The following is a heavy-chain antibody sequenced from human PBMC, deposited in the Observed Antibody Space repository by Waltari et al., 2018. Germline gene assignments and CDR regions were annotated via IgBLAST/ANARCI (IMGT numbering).Heavy chain of an antibody. CDR1: GYTFTSYY. CDR2: NNPSGVST. CDR3: ASRIGCRFVY. V-gene: IGHV1-46*01. J-gene: IGHJ4*02. Sequence: QVQLVQSGAEVKKPGASVKVSCKASGYTFTSYYMHWVRQAPGQGLEWMGINNPSGVSTSDAQKFRCRHTLTRDTATTTVYMELSSLRSEDTAVYYCASRIGCRFVYCGQGTLVTVSS.